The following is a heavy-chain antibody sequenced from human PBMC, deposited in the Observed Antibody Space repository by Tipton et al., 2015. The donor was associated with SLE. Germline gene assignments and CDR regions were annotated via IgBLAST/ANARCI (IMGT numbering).Heavy chain of an antibody. CDR3: ARDKGTVVVLHAFDI. D-gene: IGHD3-22*01. V-gene: IGHV4-34*09. J-gene: IGHJ3*02. Sequence: TLSLTCAVYGGSFSGYYWSWIRQPPGKGLEWIGYIYYSGSTYYNPSLKSRVTISVDTSKNQFSLKLSSVTAADTAVYYCARDKGTVVVLHAFDIWGQGTMVTVSS. CDR1: GGSFSGYY. CDR2: IYYSGST.